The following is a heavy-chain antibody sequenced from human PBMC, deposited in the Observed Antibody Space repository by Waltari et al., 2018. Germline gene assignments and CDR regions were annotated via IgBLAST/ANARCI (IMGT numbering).Heavy chain of an antibody. Sequence: EVQLVESGGGLVQPGGSLRLSCAASGFSFSDHYIDWVRKAPGKGLEWVGRTRNKVNSYTTEYAASVKGRFTISRDDSKNSLHLQMNSLKTEDTAVYYCAREAATIQTYFDYWGQGTLVTVSS. CDR2: TRNKVNSYTT. CDR1: GFSFSDHY. J-gene: IGHJ4*02. D-gene: IGHD5-12*01. CDR3: AREAATIQTYFDY. V-gene: IGHV3-72*01.